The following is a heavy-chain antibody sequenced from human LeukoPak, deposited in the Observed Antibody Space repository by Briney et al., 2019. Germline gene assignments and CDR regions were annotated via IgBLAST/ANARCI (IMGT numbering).Heavy chain of an antibody. V-gene: IGHV3-7*01. CDR3: ARRRDYAFDY. CDR1: GFTFSDYW. Sequence: GSLRLSCAASGFTFSDYWMSWVRQAPGKGLEWVANIKQDGSEKYYVDSVKGRFTISRDNAKNSLYLQMNSLRAEDTAVYYCARRRDYAFDYWGQGTLVTVSS. D-gene: IGHD4/OR15-4a*01. J-gene: IGHJ4*02. CDR2: IKQDGSEK.